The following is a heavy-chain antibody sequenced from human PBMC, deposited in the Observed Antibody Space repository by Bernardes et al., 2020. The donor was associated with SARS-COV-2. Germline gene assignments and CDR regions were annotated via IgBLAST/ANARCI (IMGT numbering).Heavy chain of an antibody. J-gene: IGHJ6*02. D-gene: IGHD6-13*01. CDR3: ARELIAAAGTYYYGMDV. CDR1: GYTFTGYY. V-gene: IGHV1-2*04. CDR2: INPNSGGT. Sequence: ASVKASCKASGYTFTGYYMHWVRQAPGQGLEWMGWINPNSGGTNYAQKFQGWVTMTRDTSISTAYMELSRLRSDDTAVYYCARELIAAAGTYYYGMDVWGQGTTVTVSS.